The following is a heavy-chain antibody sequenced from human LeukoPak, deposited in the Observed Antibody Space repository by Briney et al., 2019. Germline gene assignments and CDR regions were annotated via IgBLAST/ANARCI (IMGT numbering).Heavy chain of an antibody. Sequence: PGGSLRLSCAASGFTFSSYAMSWVRQAPGKGLEWVAVISYDGSNKYYADSVKGRFTISRDNSKNTLYLQMNSLRAEDTAVYYCADGRDLDYWGQGTLVTVSS. CDR1: GFTFSSYA. V-gene: IGHV3-30*03. CDR2: ISYDGSNK. D-gene: IGHD1-26*01. CDR3: ADGRDLDY. J-gene: IGHJ4*02.